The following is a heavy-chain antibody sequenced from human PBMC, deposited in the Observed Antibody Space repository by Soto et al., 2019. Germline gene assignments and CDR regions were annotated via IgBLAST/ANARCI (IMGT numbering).Heavy chain of an antibody. CDR1: GYTFTSYG. J-gene: IGHJ6*02. CDR3: ARGPYCSSTSCYRPYYGMDV. Sequence: QVQLVQSGAEVKKPGASVKVSCKASGYTFTSYGISWVRQAPGQGLEWMGWISAYNSNTNYAQKLQGRVTMTTDTSTSTAYMELRSLRSDDTAVYYCARGPYCSSTSCYRPYYGMDVWGQGTTVTVSS. D-gene: IGHD2-2*01. CDR2: ISAYNSNT. V-gene: IGHV1-18*01.